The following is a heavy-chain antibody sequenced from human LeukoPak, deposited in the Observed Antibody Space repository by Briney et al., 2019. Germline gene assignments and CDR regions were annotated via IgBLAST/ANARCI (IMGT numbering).Heavy chain of an antibody. J-gene: IGHJ4*02. Sequence: GGSLRLSCAASGFTLSSYWMSWVRQAPGKGREWVANIKQDGSEKYYVDSVRGRFTISRDNAKNSLYLQMNSLRAEDTAVYYCARYRLGIGESPYWGQGTLVTVSS. V-gene: IGHV3-7*01. D-gene: IGHD3-10*01. CDR3: ARYRLGIGESPY. CDR1: GFTLSSYW. CDR2: IKQDGSEK.